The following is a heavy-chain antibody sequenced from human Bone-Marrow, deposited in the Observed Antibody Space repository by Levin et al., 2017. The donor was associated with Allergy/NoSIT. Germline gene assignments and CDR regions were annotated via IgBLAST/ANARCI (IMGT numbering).Heavy chain of an antibody. CDR1: AFTFRNYA. CDR3: ARDKGYPDAFDI. J-gene: IGHJ3*02. D-gene: IGHD5-18*01. V-gene: IGHV3-30*04. CDR2: GSYVGNDQ. Sequence: GGSLRLSCTASAFTFRNYAVHWVRQTPTKGLEWVAVGSYVGNDQYYADSVKGRFTVSRDNSRNTLYLQMDSLRPDDTAVYYCARDKGYPDAFDIWGQGTVVTVSS.